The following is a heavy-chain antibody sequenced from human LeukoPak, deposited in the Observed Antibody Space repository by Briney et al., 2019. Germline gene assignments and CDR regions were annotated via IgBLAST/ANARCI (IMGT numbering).Heavy chain of an antibody. CDR1: GFTFSSYS. V-gene: IGHV4-59*01. Sequence: SGGSLRLSCAASGFTFSSYSMNWVRQAPGKGLEWIGYIYYSGSTNYNPSLKSRVTISVDTSKNQFSLKLSSVTAADTAVYYCARADDDAFDIWGQGTMVTVSS. CDR3: ARADDDAFDI. CDR2: IYYSGST. J-gene: IGHJ3*02.